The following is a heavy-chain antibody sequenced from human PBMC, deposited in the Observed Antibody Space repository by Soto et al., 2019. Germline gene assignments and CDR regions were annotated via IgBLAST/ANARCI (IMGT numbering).Heavy chain of an antibody. J-gene: IGHJ3*02. CDR1: GYTFTSYG. V-gene: IGHV1-18*01. CDR2: ISAYNGNT. Sequence: GASVKVSCKASGYTFTSYGISWVRQAPGQGLEWMGWISAYNGNTNYAQKLQGRVTMTTDTSTSTAYMELRSLRSDDTAVYYDILTGYPRPQTDAFDIWGQGTMVTVSS. D-gene: IGHD3-9*01. CDR3: ILTGYPRPQTDAFDI.